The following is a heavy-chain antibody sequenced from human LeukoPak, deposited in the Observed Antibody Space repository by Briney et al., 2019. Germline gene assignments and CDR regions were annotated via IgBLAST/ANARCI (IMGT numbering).Heavy chain of an antibody. J-gene: IGHJ4*02. Sequence: GGSLRLSCAASGFTFSGSAIHWVRQASGKGLEWVGRIRSRANTYATAYAASVKGRFTISRDDSKNTAYLQMNSLKTEDTALYYCTRPDDYGDYWGQGTLVTVSS. CDR3: TRPDDYGDY. CDR1: GFTFSGSA. CDR2: IRSRANTYAT. V-gene: IGHV3-73*01.